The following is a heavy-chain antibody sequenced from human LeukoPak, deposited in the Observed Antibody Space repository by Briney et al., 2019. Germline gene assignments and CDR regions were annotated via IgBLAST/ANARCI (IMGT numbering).Heavy chain of an antibody. J-gene: IGHJ4*02. CDR3: ARSEAAVVGATEQFDY. CDR1: GATLNICHA. CDR2: INPNSGGT. V-gene: IGHV1-2*02. D-gene: IGHD1-26*01. Sequence: ASVKVSCKAFGATLNICHAFIWARPAPGQGLEWMGWINPNSGGTNYAQKFQGRVTMTRDTSISTAYMELSRLRSDDTAVYYCARSEAAVVGATEQFDYWGQGTLVTVSS.